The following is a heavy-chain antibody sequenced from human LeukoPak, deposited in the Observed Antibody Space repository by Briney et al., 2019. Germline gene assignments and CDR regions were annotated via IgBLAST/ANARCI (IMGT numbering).Heavy chain of an antibody. J-gene: IGHJ4*02. CDR2: IIGYNGAT. CDR3: ARGHDYGFEY. V-gene: IGHV1-2*06. Sequence: ASVKVSCKASGYTFTAYNMHWVRQAPGQGLEWMGRIIGYNGATDYAQKFQGRVTFTRDTSISTAYMDLTNLRSDDTAVYYCARGHDYGFEYWGQGALLTVPS. CDR1: GYTFTAYN. D-gene: IGHD4/OR15-4a*01.